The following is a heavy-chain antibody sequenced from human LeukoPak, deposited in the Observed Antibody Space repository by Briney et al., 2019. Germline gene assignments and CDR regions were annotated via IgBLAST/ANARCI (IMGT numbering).Heavy chain of an antibody. CDR2: INPNSGGT. CDR3: ARDKYYDFWSGYYNGYYGMDV. V-gene: IGHV1-2*02. D-gene: IGHD3-3*01. J-gene: IGHJ6*02. Sequence: GASVKVSCKASGYTFTGYYMHWVRQAPGQGLEWMGWINPNSGGTNYAQKFQGRVTMTRDTSISTAYMELSRLRSDDTAVYYCARDKYYDFWSGYYNGYYGMDVWGQGTTVTVSS. CDR1: GYTFTGYY.